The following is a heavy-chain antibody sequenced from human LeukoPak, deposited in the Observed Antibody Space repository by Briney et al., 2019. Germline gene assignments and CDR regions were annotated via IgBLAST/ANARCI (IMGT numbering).Heavy chain of an antibody. CDR3: AKGDAHNSAVFLGY. J-gene: IGHJ4*02. CDR1: GFAFSRYA. V-gene: IGHV3-23*01. D-gene: IGHD2-2*01. Sequence: PGGSLRLSCAASGFAFSRYAITWVRQAPGKGLEWVSVISGSGGGTHYADSVKGRFTISRDNSKHTLYLQMNTLRVDDTAVYYCAKGDAHNSAVFLGYWGRGTLVTVSS. CDR2: ISGSGGGT.